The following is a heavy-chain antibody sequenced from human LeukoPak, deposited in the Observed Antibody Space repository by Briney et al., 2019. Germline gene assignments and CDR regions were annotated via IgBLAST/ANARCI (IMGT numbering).Heavy chain of an antibody. J-gene: IGHJ4*02. V-gene: IGHV3-23*01. CDR3: AKWRLVPRDPFDY. Sequence: GGSLRLSCAASGFTFSSYAMNWVRKAPGKGLEWVSGISNSGGGTYYADSVKGRFTISRDNSKNTLYLQMNSLRVKDTAVYYCAKWRLVPRDPFDYWGQGTLVTVSS. D-gene: IGHD6-19*01. CDR1: GFTFSSYA. CDR2: ISNSGGGT.